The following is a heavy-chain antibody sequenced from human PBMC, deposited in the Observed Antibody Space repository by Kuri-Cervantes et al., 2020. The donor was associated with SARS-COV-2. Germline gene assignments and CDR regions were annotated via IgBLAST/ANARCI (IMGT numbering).Heavy chain of an antibody. J-gene: IGHJ4*02. D-gene: IGHD2-15*01. CDR1: GYIFTSYG. Sequence: SVKVSCKASGYIFTSYGISWVRQAPGQGLEWMGGIIPIFGTANYAQKFQGRVTITADESTSTAYMELSSLRSEDTAVYYCASMGYCSGGSCLSPHDYWGQGTLVTVSS. CDR2: IIPIFGTA. CDR3: ASMGYCSGGSCLSPHDY. V-gene: IGHV1-69*13.